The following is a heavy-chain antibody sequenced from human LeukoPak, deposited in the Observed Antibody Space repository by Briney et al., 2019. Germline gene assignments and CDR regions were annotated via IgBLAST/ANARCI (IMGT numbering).Heavy chain of an antibody. D-gene: IGHD3-10*01. CDR1: GYTFTGYY. CDR2: INPNSGDT. V-gene: IGHV1-2*02. J-gene: IGHJ4*02. CDR3: ARGSLRYFDY. Sequence: GASVKVSFKASGYTFTGYYMHWVRQAPGQGLEWMGWINPNSGDTNSAQKFQDRVTMTRDTSISTAYMELSRLRFDDTAVYYCARGSLRYFDYWGQGTLVTVSS.